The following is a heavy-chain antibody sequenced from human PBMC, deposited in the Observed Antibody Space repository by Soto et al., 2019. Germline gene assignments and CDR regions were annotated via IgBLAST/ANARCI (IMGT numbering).Heavy chain of an antibody. J-gene: IGHJ6*02. CDR2: VSANNGHT. CDR3: ARDIESVTAKHFFYYYAMDV. V-gene: IGHV1-18*01. D-gene: IGHD2-8*01. Sequence: ASVKVSCKASGFTFSKYGLNGVRQSALRGRDGMGWVSANNGHTNYAQNLQGRVSMTTDTSTSTAYMELRGLTFDDTAVYYCARDIESVTAKHFFYYYAMDVWGQGTTVTVSS. CDR1: GFTFSKYG.